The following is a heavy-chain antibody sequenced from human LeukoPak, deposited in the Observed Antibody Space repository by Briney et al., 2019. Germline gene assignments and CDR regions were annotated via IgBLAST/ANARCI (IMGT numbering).Heavy chain of an antibody. CDR3: AKDSDCSGGSCYFDY. V-gene: IGHV4-59*01. CDR2: IYYSGST. D-gene: IGHD2-15*01. Sequence: SETLSLTCTVSGGSISGYYWSWIRQPPGKGLEWIGYIYYSGSTNYNPSPKSRVTISVDTSKNQFSLKLSSVTAADTAVYYCAKDSDCSGGSCYFDYWGQGTLVTVSS. CDR1: GGSISGYY. J-gene: IGHJ4*02.